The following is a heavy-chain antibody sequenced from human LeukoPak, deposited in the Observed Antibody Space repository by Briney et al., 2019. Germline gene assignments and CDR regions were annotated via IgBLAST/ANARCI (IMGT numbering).Heavy chain of an antibody. J-gene: IGHJ4*02. CDR2: ISSGSGYM. D-gene: IGHD3-10*01. V-gene: IGHV3-21*01. CDR1: GFSFKSHN. CDR3: ATAYSNYGYCLDY. Sequence: GGSLRLSCAASGFSFKSHNMNWVRQAPGEGLEWISAISSGSGYMYYADSVQGRFTISRDNAKNSLYLQMNSLRAEDTAVYYCATAYSNYGYCLDYWGQGSLVTVSS.